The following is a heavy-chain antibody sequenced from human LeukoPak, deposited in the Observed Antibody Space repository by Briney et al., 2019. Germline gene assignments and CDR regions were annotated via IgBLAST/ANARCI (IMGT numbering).Heavy chain of an antibody. CDR3: ARRMVRGFPVK. CDR2: INHSGST. CDR1: GGSSSGYY. V-gene: IGHV4-34*01. Sequence: SETLSLTCAVYGGSSSGYYWSWIRQPPGKGLEWIGEINHSGSTNYNPSLKSRVTISVDTSKNQFSLKLSSVTAADTAVYYCARRMVRGFPVKWGQGTLVTVSS. D-gene: IGHD3-10*01. J-gene: IGHJ4*02.